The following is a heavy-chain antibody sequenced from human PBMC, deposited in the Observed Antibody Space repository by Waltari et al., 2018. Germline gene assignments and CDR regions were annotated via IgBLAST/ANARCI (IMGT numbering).Heavy chain of an antibody. J-gene: IGHJ5*02. CDR2: IYYSGST. V-gene: IGHV4-59*01. CDR1: HGSISSYY. Sequence: QVQLQESGPGLVKPSETLSLTCTVSHGSISSYYWSWIRQPPGKGLEWIGYIYYSGSTSYNPSLKSRVTISVDTSKNQFSLKLSSVTAADTAVYYCARDSLNWFDPWGQGTLVTVSS. CDR3: ARDSLNWFDP.